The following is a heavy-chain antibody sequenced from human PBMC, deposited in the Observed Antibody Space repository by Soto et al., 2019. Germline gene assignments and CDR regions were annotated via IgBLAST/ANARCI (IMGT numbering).Heavy chain of an antibody. CDR3: AKDRSVDTRDWFDP. CDR1: GFTFGTYA. CDR2: ISGSGGNT. J-gene: IGHJ5*02. Sequence: GGSLRLSCAASGFTFGTYAMNWVRQAPGKGLECVSGISGSGGNTYYTDSVKGRFTISRDNSKNTLYLQMNSLRADDTAVYYCAKDRSVDTRDWFDPWGQGTLVT. V-gene: IGHV3-23*01. D-gene: IGHD5-18*01.